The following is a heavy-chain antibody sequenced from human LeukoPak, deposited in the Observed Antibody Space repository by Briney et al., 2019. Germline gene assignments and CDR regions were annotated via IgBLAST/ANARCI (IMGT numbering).Heavy chain of an antibody. CDR3: AREGGDFKLPDDAFDI. J-gene: IGHJ3*02. Sequence: SETLSVICTVSGGSISSYYWSWIRQPPGKGLEWIGYIYYSGSTNYNPSLKSRVTISVDTSKNQFSLKLSSVTAADTAVYYCAREGGDFKLPDDAFDIWGQGTMVTVSS. V-gene: IGHV4-59*01. D-gene: IGHD3-3*01. CDR1: GGSISSYY. CDR2: IYYSGST.